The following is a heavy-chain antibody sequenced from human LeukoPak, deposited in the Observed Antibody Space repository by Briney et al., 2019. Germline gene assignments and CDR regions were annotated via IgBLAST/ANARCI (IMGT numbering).Heavy chain of an antibody. J-gene: IGHJ5*02. D-gene: IGHD2-15*01. CDR2: SYHGGST. Sequence: KPSQTLSLTCDVSGDSMSSSRFSWSWIRQTPGKGLEWIGYSYHGGSTHYNPSLKSRVTISVDRSKKQFSLNLNSVTAADTAVYYCVRMVVDVTRWFDPWGQGILVTVSS. CDR3: VRMVVDVTRWFDP. CDR1: GDSMSSSRFS. V-gene: IGHV4-30-2*01.